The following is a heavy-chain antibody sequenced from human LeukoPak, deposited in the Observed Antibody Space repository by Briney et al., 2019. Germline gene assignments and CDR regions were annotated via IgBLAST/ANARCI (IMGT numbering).Heavy chain of an antibody. CDR1: GFKFSNYE. V-gene: IGHV3-48*03. CDR3: TSSEVHDRFDI. Sequence: GGSLRLSCAAPGFKFSNYEMKWVRQAPGKGLEWVSYISGSGRAINYADSVKGRFTISRDNAKNSLYLQMNGLRAEDTALYYCTSSEVHDRFDIWGQGTMVTVSS. D-gene: IGHD3-16*01. CDR2: ISGSGRAI. J-gene: IGHJ3*02.